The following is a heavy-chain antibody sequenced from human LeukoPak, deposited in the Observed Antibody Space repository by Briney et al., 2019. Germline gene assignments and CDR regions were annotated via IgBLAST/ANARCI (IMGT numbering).Heavy chain of an antibody. D-gene: IGHD2-2*01. V-gene: IGHV4-39*01. CDR2: IYYSGST. Sequence: PSETLSLTCTVSGGSISSSSYYWGWIRQPPGKGLEWIGSIYYSGSTYYNPSLKSRVTISVDTSKNQFSPKLSSVTAADTAVYYCARHTMVVPTANDYWGQGTLVTVSS. J-gene: IGHJ4*02. CDR3: ARHTMVVPTANDY. CDR1: GGSISSSSYY.